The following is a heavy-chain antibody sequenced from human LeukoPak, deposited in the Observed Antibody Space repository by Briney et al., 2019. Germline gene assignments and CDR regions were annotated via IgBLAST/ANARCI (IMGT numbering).Heavy chain of an antibody. CDR3: ARGVYYYGSGSPSDY. V-gene: IGHV4-34*01. CDR2: INHSGST. CDR1: GGSFSGYY. Sequence: PSETLSLTCAVYGGSFSGYYWSWIRQPPGKGLEWIGEINHSGSTNYNPSLKSRVTISVDTSKNQFSPKLSSVTAADTAVYYCARGVYYYGSGSPSDYWGQGTLVTVSS. D-gene: IGHD3-10*01. J-gene: IGHJ4*02.